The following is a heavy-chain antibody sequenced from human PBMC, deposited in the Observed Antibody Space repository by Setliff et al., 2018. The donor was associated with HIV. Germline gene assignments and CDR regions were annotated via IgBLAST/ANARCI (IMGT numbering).Heavy chain of an antibody. J-gene: IGHJ6*03. D-gene: IGHD4-17*01. CDR1: GYNFTNYG. CDR2: ISADNGDT. Sequence: GASVKVSCKASGYNFTNYGIGWVRQAPGQGLEWMGWISADNGDTNYPQKLQGRVTMTTDTSTSTAYMELRSLRSDDTAVYYCARVIDYGVLYWSYYMDVWGKGTTVTVSS. CDR3: ARVIDYGVLYWSYYMDV. V-gene: IGHV1-18*01.